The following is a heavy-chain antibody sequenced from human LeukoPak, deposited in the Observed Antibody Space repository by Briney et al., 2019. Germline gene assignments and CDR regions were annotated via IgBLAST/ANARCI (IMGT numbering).Heavy chain of an antibody. CDR1: GYTFTGYY. J-gene: IGHJ6*03. D-gene: IGHD1-1*01. CDR2: INPNTGGT. Sequence: ASVKVSCKASGYTFTGYYIHWVRQAPGQGLEWMGRINPNTGGTNYEQKFQGRVTMASDTSISTAYMELSRLRSDDTAVYYCARSPGTTDYYYMDVWGKGTTVTVSS. CDR3: ARSPGTTDYYYMDV. V-gene: IGHV1-2*06.